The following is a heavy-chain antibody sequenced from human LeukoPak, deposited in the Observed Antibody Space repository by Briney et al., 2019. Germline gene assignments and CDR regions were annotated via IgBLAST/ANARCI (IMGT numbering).Heavy chain of an antibody. J-gene: IGHJ4*02. D-gene: IGHD1-26*01. CDR3: ARDMDSGPDFFDY. CDR2: INPNSGGT. Sequence: GASVKVSCKASGYIFTGYYMHWVRQAPGQGLEWMGWINPNSGGTHYAQRFQGRVTLTRDTSSSTAYMELTRLRSDDTAVYYCARDMDSGPDFFDYWGLGTLVTVSS. V-gene: IGHV1-2*02. CDR1: GYIFTGYY.